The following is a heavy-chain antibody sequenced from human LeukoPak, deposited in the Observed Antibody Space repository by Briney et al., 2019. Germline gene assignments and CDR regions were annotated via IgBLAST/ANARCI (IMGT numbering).Heavy chain of an antibody. J-gene: IGHJ4*02. D-gene: IGHD5-24*01. V-gene: IGHV1-2*02. CDR1: GYTFTGYY. Sequence: GASVKVSCKASGYTFTGYYMHWVRQAPGQGLEWMGWINPNSGGTNYAQRFQGRVTMTRDTSISTGYMELNRLRSDDTAVYYCARVGAERGVGDGYNFLDYWGQGTLVTVSS. CDR3: ARVGAERGVGDGYNFLDY. CDR2: INPNSGGT.